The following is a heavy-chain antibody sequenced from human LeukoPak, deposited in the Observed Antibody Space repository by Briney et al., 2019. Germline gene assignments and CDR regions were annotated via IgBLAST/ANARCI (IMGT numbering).Heavy chain of an antibody. V-gene: IGHV3-7*03. CDR2: IKQGGSET. D-gene: IGHD3-10*01. Sequence: GGSLRLSCGASGFTFSTHWMNWVRQAPGKGLEWVANIKQGGSETNYVGSAKGRFTVSRDDAKNSVYLQMDSLRAEDTAIYYCARGPHYGSRSVHLDYWGQGTLVTVSS. CDR3: ARGPHYGSRSVHLDY. CDR1: GFTFSTHW. J-gene: IGHJ4*02.